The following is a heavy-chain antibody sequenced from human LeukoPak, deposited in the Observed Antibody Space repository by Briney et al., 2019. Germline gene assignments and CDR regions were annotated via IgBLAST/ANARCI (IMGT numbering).Heavy chain of an antibody. J-gene: IGHJ4*02. CDR1: GFTFSGSA. D-gene: IGHD4-17*01. CDR2: IRSKANSYAT. Sequence: PGGSLRLSCAASGFTFSGSAMHWVRQASGKGLEWVGRIRSKANSYATAYAASVKGRFTISRDDSKNTAYLQMNSLKTEDTAVYYCTRHSRYGDHPGIPFDYWGQGTLVTVSS. CDR3: TRHSRYGDHPGIPFDY. V-gene: IGHV3-73*01.